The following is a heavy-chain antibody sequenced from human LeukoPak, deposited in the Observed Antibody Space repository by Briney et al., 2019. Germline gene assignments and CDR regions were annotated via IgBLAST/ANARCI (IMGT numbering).Heavy chain of an antibody. V-gene: IGHV1-46*01. D-gene: IGHD2-2*02. CDR3: ARSYCSSTSCYKEWFDP. J-gene: IGHJ5*02. Sequence: ASVKVSCKASGYTFTSYGISWVRQAPGQGLEWMGIINPSGGSTSYAQKFQGRVTMTRDTSTSTVYMELSSLRSEDTAVYYCARSYCSSTSCYKEWFDPWGQGTLVTVSS. CDR1: GYTFTSYG. CDR2: INPSGGST.